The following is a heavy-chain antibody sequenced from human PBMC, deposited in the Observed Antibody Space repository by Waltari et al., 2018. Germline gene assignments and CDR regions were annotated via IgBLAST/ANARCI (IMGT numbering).Heavy chain of an antibody. CDR2: ISGSGDGT. V-gene: IGHV3-23*01. CDR1: GLTFSNYA. D-gene: IGHD1-26*01. J-gene: IGHJ4*02. Sequence: EVQLLESGGGLVQPGGSLRLSCAASGLTFSNYAMSWVRQAPGKGLEWVSAISGSGDGTYHADSVKGRFTISRDNSKNTLDLQMNSLRVEDTAVYYCAKVYSGSYLDYWGQGTLVTVSS. CDR3: AKVYSGSYLDY.